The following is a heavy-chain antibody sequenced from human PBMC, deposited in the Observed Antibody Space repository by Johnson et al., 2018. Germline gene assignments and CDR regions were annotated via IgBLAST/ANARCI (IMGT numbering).Heavy chain of an antibody. CDR1: GFTFSDHY. V-gene: IGHV3-72*01. CDR2: TRNKANSYTT. CDR3: ARASHTYYDFWSGSYYYMDV. J-gene: IGHJ6*03. Sequence: EVQLVESGGGLVQPGGSLRLSCAASGFTFSDHYMDWVRQAPGKGLEWVGRTRNKANSYTTEYAAPGKGRFTNSRDDSKNSVYLQMNSLKTEDTAVYYCARASHTYYDFWSGSYYYMDVWGKGTTVTVSS. D-gene: IGHD3-3*01.